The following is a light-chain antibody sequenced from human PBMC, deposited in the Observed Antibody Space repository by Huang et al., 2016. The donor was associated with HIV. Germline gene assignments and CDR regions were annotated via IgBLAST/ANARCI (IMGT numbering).Light chain of an antibody. J-gene: IGKJ1*01. CDR1: QSITNNY. CDR3: QQYENSPET. Sequence: EIVLTQSPGTLSLSPGERATLSCGASQSITNNYLAWYQQKPGQAPRLRIYGASRRATGIPDRISGSGSGTDFTLTSSRLEPEDFAVYYCQQYENSPETFGQGTKVEIK. CDR2: GAS. V-gene: IGKV3-20*01.